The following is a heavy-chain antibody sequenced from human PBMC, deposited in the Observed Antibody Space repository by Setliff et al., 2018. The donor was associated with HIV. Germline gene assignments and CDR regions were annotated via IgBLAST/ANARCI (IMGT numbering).Heavy chain of an antibody. CDR3: ARQGSWLDS. V-gene: IGHV4-59*08. Sequence: PSETLSLTCTVSGGSISSYYWSWIRQPPGEGLEWIGYSHNNGNTHYNPLKSRVTISVDTSKNHVSLRLNSVTAADTAVYYCARQGSWLDSWGQGTLVTVSS. D-gene: IGHD2-15*01. J-gene: IGHJ5*01. CDR1: GGSISSYY. CDR2: SHNNGNT.